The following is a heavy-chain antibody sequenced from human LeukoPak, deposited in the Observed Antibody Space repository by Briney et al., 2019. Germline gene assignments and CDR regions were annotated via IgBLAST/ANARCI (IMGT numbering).Heavy chain of an antibody. J-gene: IGHJ4*02. CDR1: GFTFSSYW. V-gene: IGHV3-74*01. CDR3: AREWGNSVLPLDY. D-gene: IGHD3-16*01. Sequence: PRGSLRLSCAASGFTFSSYWMHWVRQGPGIGLVWVSRINGEGSIVNYADSAKGRFTISRDNAKNTLDLQMNSLRVEDTAVYFCAREWGNSVLPLDYWGQGTLVTVSP. CDR2: INGEGSIV.